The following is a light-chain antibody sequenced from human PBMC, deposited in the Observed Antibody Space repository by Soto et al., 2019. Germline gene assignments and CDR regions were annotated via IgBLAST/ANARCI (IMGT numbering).Light chain of an antibody. CDR1: QSVSNNY. CDR3: QQYGSSGT. J-gene: IGKJ1*01. V-gene: IGKV3-20*01. CDR2: GAT. Sequence: EIVLTQSPCTLSLSPGERATLSCRASQSVSNNYLSWHQQKPGQAPRLLIDGATKRATVIPGRFSGSGSGTDFPLTSSMLGPEDLAVYCCQQYGSSGTFCQGTKVDI.